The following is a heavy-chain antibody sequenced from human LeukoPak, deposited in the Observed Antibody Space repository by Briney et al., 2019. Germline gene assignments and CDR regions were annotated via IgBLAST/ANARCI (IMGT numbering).Heavy chain of an antibody. V-gene: IGHV1-2*02. CDR1: GYTFTGYY. CDR3: ASSPYYYDSSGYLDY. D-gene: IGHD3-22*01. Sequence: GASVKASCKASGYTFTGYYMHWVRQAPGQGLEWMGWINPHSGGTNYAQKFQGRVTMTRDTSISTAYMELSRLRSDDTAVYYCASSPYYYDSSGYLDYWGQGTLVTVSS. J-gene: IGHJ4*02. CDR2: INPHSGGT.